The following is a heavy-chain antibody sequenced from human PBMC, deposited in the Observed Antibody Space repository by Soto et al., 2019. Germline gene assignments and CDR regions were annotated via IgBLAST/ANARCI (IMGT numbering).Heavy chain of an antibody. CDR3: VAAAGIDYYYYYGMDV. CDR2: IYYSGST. V-gene: IGHV4-39*01. J-gene: IGHJ6*02. CDR1: GGSIISSSDY. Sequence: SETQCLPCTVSGGSIISSSDYWGWIHQPPGKGLEWIGSIYYSGSTYYNPSLKSRVTISVDTSKNQFSLKLSSVTAADTAVYYCVAAAGIDYYYYYGMDVWGQGTTVTVSS. D-gene: IGHD6-13*01.